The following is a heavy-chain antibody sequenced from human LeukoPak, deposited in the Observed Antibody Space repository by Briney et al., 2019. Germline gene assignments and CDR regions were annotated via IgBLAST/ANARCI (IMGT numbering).Heavy chain of an antibody. V-gene: IGHV4-61*02. Sequence: TSETLSLTCTVSGGSTSSGSYYWSWIRQPAGKGLEWIGRIYTSGSTNYNPSLKSRVTISVDTSKNQFSLKLSSVTAADTAVYYCARARGYCSSTSCYDTTVTTTQDYFDYWGQGTLVTVSS. J-gene: IGHJ4*02. CDR2: IYTSGST. CDR1: GGSTSSGSYY. D-gene: IGHD2-2*01. CDR3: ARARGYCSSTSCYDTTVTTTQDYFDY.